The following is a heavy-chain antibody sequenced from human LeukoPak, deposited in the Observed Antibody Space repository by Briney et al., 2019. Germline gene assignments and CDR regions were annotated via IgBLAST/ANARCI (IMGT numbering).Heavy chain of an antibody. D-gene: IGHD6-19*01. CDR3: ARETSSGWHYYYGMDV. Sequence: GGSLRLSCAASGFTFSSYWMSWVRQAPGKGLEWVANIKQDGSEKYYVDSVKGRFTISRDNAKNSLYLQMNSLRAEGTAVYYCARETSSGWHYYYGMDVWGQGTTVTVSS. V-gene: IGHV3-7*01. CDR2: IKQDGSEK. J-gene: IGHJ6*02. CDR1: GFTFSSYW.